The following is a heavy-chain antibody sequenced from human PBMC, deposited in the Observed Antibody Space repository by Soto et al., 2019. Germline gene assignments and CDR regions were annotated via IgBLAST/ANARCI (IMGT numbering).Heavy chain of an antibody. CDR2: IYFSGRT. V-gene: IGHV4-61*01. CDR3: SRDVDFGEEDV. CDR1: GGXVSGGSYY. D-gene: IGHD4-17*01. J-gene: IGHJ6*02. Sequence: SETLXLTCTVSGGXVSGGSYYWNWIRQPPGKGLEWIGYIYFSGRTNYNPSLKSRVTISIDTSKNQFSLKLTSATAADTAVYYCSRDVDFGEEDVWGQGTMVTVSS.